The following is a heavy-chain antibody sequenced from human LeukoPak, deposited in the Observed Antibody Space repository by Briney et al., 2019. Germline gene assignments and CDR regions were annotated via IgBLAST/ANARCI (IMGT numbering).Heavy chain of an antibody. D-gene: IGHD2-15*01. CDR1: GGTFISYA. J-gene: IGHJ6*02. Sequence: SVKVSCKASGGTFISYAISWVRQAPGQGLEWMGGIIPIFGTANYAQKFQGRVTITADESTSTAYMELSSLRSEDTAVYYCALGYCSGGSCNYYYYYGMDVWGQGTTVTVSS. V-gene: IGHV1-69*01. CDR2: IIPIFGTA. CDR3: ALGYCSGGSCNYYYYYGMDV.